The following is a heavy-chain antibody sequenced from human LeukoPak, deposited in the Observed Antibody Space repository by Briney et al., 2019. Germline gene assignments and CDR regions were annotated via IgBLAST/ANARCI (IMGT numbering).Heavy chain of an antibody. CDR1: GGTFSSYA. CDR2: IIPIFGTA. Sequence: SVKVSCKASGGTFSSYAISWVRQAPGQGLEWMGGIIPIFGTANYAQKFQDRVSITADESTSTAYMELSSLRSEDTAVYYCAVSKVEMATSYYFDYWGQGTLVTVSS. CDR3: AVSKVEMATSYYFDY. J-gene: IGHJ4*02. V-gene: IGHV1-69*13. D-gene: IGHD5-24*01.